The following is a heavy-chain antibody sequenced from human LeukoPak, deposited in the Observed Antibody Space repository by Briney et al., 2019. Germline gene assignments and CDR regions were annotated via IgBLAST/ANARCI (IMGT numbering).Heavy chain of an antibody. CDR1: GYTFTGYY. CDR2: INPNSGGT. D-gene: IGHD2-2*01. V-gene: IGHV1-2*02. J-gene: IGHJ4*02. Sequence: ASVKVSCKASGYTFTGYYMHWVRQAPGQGLEWMGWINPNSGGTNYAQKFQGRVTMTRDTSISTAYMELSSLRSDDTAVYYCASGGLGYCSSTSCHSPTVMPDYWGQGTLVTVAS. CDR3: ASGGLGYCSSTSCHSPTVMPDY.